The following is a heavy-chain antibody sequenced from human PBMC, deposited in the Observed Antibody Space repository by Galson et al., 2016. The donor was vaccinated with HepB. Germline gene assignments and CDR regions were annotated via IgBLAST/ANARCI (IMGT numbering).Heavy chain of an antibody. CDR3: AKSGRYYGVDHFDY. CDR2: ISYDGSNK. Sequence: SLRLSCAASGFTFSNYGMHWVRQAPGKGLEWVAVISYDGSNKYYADSVKGRFTISRDNSKNTLYLHMNSLRAEDTAVYYCAKSGRYYGVDHFDYWGQGTLVTVSS. CDR1: GFTFSNYG. V-gene: IGHV3-30*18. D-gene: IGHD4-17*01. J-gene: IGHJ4*02.